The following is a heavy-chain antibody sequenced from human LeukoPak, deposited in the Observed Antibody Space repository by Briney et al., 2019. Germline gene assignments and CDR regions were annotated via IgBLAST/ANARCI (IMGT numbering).Heavy chain of an antibody. CDR2: ISWNSDTI. Sequence: GRSLRLSCAASGFTFDDFAIHWVRHAPGKGLDWVSGISWNSDTIAYADSVKGRFTISRDNAKNSLYLQMNSLRPEDTALYYCVKQTTAGLYYYYGMDVWGQGTTVTVSS. D-gene: IGHD6-13*01. CDR3: VKQTTAGLYYYYGMDV. V-gene: IGHV3-9*01. CDR1: GFTFDDFA. J-gene: IGHJ6*02.